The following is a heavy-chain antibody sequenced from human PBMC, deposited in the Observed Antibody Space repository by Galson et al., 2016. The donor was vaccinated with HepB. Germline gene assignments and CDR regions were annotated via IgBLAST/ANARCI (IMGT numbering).Heavy chain of an antibody. Sequence: SLRLSCAASGLTVGSNYFSWVRQAPGKGLEWVAADSMDGSRRWYAESVQGRFTISRDNFNNMLFLHMSSLRPDDTAIYYCARRHEYCPPVGCSVDYWGQGTLVSVSS. D-gene: IGHD2/OR15-2a*01. V-gene: IGHV3-30*03. CDR2: DSMDGSRR. CDR1: GLTVGSNY. J-gene: IGHJ4*02. CDR3: ARRHEYCPPVGCSVDY.